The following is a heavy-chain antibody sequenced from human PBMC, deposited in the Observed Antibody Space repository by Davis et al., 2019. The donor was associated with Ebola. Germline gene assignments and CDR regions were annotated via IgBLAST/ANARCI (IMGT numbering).Heavy chain of an antibody. Sequence: GESLKISCAASGFTVSSNYMSWVRQAPGKGLEWVSVIYSGGSTYYADSVKGRFTISRHNSKKTLYLQMNSLRAEDTALYYCARDGGYCTNGVCPRDGMDVWGQGTTVTVSS. CDR1: GFTVSSNY. CDR2: IYSGGST. D-gene: IGHD2-8*01. J-gene: IGHJ6*02. CDR3: ARDGGYCTNGVCPRDGMDV. V-gene: IGHV3-53*04.